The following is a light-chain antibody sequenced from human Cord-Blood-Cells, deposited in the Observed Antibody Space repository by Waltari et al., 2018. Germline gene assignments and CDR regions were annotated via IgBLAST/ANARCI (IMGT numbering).Light chain of an antibody. V-gene: IGLV3-21*04. CDR3: QVWDSSSDHYV. CDR2: YDS. Sequence: SDVLTQPPSVSVAPGKPPRNTCGGNNMGIRMVHWYQQKPGQAPVLLIYYDSDRPPGIPERFSGSNSGTTATLTISRGEAGDEADYYCQVWDSSSDHYVFGTGTKVTVL. J-gene: IGLJ1*01. CDR1: NMGIRM.